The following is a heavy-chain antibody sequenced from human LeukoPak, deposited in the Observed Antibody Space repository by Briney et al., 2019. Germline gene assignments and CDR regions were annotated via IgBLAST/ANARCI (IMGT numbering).Heavy chain of an antibody. J-gene: IGHJ4*02. Sequence: KVSCKASGYTFTSYDINWVRQATGQGLEWMGGIIPIFGTANYAQKFQGRVTITTDESTSTAYMELSSLRSEDTAVYYCASPREYCSSTSCPTLFDYWGQGTLVTVSS. V-gene: IGHV1-69*05. D-gene: IGHD2-2*01. CDR2: IIPIFGTA. CDR1: GYTFTSYD. CDR3: ASPREYCSSTSCPTLFDY.